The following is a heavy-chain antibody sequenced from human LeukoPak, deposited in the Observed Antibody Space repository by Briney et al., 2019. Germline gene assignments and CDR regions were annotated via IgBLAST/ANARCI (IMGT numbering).Heavy chain of an antibody. J-gene: IGHJ3*02. Sequence: PGGSLRLSCAASGFTFDDYAMPWVRQAPGKGLEWVSGISWNSGSIGYADSVKGRFTISRDNAKNSLYLQMNSLRAEDTALYYCAKVHRGGSDPFDAFDIWGQGTMVTVSS. CDR1: GFTFDDYA. CDR2: ISWNSGSI. D-gene: IGHD3-10*01. CDR3: AKVHRGGSDPFDAFDI. V-gene: IGHV3-9*01.